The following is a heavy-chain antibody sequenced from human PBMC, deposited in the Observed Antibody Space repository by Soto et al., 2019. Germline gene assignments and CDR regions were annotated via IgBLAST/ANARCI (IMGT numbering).Heavy chain of an antibody. CDR1: GYDFTNYG. D-gene: IGHD3-9*01. Sequence: QVRLVQSGAEVKKPGASVKVSCKTYGYDFTNYGINWVRQAPGQGLEWMGWISAYNGHIVYAQNFRGRATLATDTCTGSAYMELRSLLSDFTAVYYCARGHDLLTGWNFTFWGQGTLVTVSS. CDR2: ISAYNGHI. CDR3: ARGHDLLTGWNFTF. V-gene: IGHV1-18*01. J-gene: IGHJ4*02.